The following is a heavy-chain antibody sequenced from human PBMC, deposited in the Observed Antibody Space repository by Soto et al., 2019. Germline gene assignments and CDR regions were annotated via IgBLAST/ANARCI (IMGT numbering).Heavy chain of an antibody. D-gene: IGHD6-13*01. J-gene: IGHJ4*02. CDR2: IYYSGST. V-gene: IGHV4-59*08. CDR3: ARLYSSSPPFDY. Sequence: SETLSLTCTVSGGSISSYYWSWIRQPPGKGLEWIGYIYYSGSTNYNPPLKSRVTISVDTSKNQFSLKLSSVTAADTAVYYCARLYSSSPPFDYWGQGTLVTVSS. CDR1: GGSISSYY.